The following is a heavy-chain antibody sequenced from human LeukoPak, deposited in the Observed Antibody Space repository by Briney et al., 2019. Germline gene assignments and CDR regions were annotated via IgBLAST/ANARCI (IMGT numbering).Heavy chain of an antibody. V-gene: IGHV3-48*03. D-gene: IGHD1-26*01. Sequence: PGGSLRLSCGASGFTFNSYVMSWVRQAPGKGLECVSYISSTSNSIYYADSVKGRFTISRDNPKNSLYLQMNSLRAEDTAVYYCARALSGTYYVGIYMDVWGKGTTVTISS. CDR3: ARALSGTYYVGIYMDV. J-gene: IGHJ6*03. CDR2: ISSTSNSI. CDR1: GFTFNSYV.